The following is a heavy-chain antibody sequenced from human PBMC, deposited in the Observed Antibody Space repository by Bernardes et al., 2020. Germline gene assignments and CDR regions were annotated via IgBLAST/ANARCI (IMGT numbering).Heavy chain of an antibody. CDR3: ARGPEYSGYSH. J-gene: IGHJ1*01. V-gene: IGHV3-53*01. D-gene: IGHD5-12*01. CDR2: IYSGGST. Sequence: VGSLRLSCAASGFTVSSNYMSWVRQAPGKGLEWVSVIYSGGSTYYADSVKGRFTISRDNSKNTLYLQMNSLRAEDTAVYYCARGPEYSGYSHWGQGTLVTVSS. CDR1: GFTVSSNY.